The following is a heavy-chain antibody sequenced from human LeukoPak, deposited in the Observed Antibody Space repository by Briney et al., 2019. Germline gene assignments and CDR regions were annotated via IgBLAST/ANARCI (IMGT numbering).Heavy chain of an antibody. CDR3: ARDDSSSWYNYYYYMDV. Sequence: SVKVSCKASGGTFSSNEMTWVRQAPGQGLEWMGGIVPICDTPNNAQKFQGRVTITADDSTRTAYMELSSLTSEDTAVYYCARDDSSSWYNYYYYMDVWGKGTTVTVSS. D-gene: IGHD6-13*01. J-gene: IGHJ6*03. V-gene: IGHV1-69*13. CDR2: IVPICDTP. CDR1: GGTFSSNE.